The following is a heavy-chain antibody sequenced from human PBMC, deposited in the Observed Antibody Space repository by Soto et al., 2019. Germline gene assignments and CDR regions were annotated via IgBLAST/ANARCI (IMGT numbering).Heavy chain of an antibody. CDR1: GFTFSNYG. CDR3: ARNSSTTNYYYGMDV. V-gene: IGHV3-30*03. D-gene: IGHD6-13*01. Sequence: QVQLVESGGGVVQPGRSLRLSCAASGFTFSNYGMHWVRQAPGKGLEWLAVISNDGSNENYADSVKGRFTISRDNSKNMVYLQTNSLRAEDRAVYYCARNSSTTNYYYGMDVWGQGTTVTVSS. J-gene: IGHJ6*02. CDR2: ISNDGSNE.